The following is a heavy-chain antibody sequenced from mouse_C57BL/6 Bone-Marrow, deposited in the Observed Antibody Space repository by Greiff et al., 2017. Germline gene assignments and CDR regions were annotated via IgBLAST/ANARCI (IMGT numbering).Heavy chain of an antibody. CDR1: GYTFTSYW. J-gene: IGHJ3*01. Sequence: QVQLQQPGAELVKPGASVKLSCKASGYTFTSYWMQWVKQRPGQGLEWIGEIDPSDSYTNYNQKFKGKATLTVDTSSSTAYMQLSSLTSEDSAVYSCARGGDYAYSWFAYWGQGTLVTVSA. CDR3: ARGGDYAYSWFAY. D-gene: IGHD2-3*01. CDR2: IDPSDSYT. V-gene: IGHV1-50*01.